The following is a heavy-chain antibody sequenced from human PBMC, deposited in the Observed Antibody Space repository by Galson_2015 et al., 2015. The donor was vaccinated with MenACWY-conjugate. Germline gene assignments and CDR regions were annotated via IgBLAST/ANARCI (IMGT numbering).Heavy chain of an antibody. Sequence: SGAEVKKPGESLKISCKGSGYSFTSYWIGWVRQMPGKGLEWMGVIYPGDSDTRYSPSFQGQVTISADKSISTAYLQWSSLKASDTAMYYCARLPIIAVAGTGFDYWGQGTLVTVSS. D-gene: IGHD6-19*01. J-gene: IGHJ4*02. V-gene: IGHV5-51*01. CDR3: ARLPIIAVAGTGFDY. CDR1: GYSFTSYW. CDR2: IYPGDSDT.